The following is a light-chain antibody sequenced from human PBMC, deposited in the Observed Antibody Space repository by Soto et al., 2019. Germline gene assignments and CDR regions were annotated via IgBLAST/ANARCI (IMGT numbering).Light chain of an antibody. CDR2: GAS. J-gene: IGKJ4*01. Sequence: EIVMTQSPVTLSASPGERVTLSCRASQSVNINLAWYQQRPGQAPRVLIYGASNRASGIPDRLSGSGSGTDFTLTVSRVEPDDFALYDCQEYKDWPPLSFGGGTRVEIK. V-gene: IGKV3D-15*01. CDR1: QSVNIN. CDR3: QEYKDWPPLS.